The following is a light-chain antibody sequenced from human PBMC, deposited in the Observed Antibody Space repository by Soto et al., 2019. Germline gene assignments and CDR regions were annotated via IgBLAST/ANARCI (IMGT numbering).Light chain of an antibody. CDR1: RAISNY. Sequence: DIQLTQSPSFLSASVGDRVTITCRASRAISNYLAWYQQKPGKAPKLLIYKASTLKSGVPSRFSGSGSGTEFTLTISSLQPDDFATYYCQHYNSYSEAFGQGTKVDIK. CDR2: KAS. V-gene: IGKV1-9*01. J-gene: IGKJ1*01. CDR3: QHYNSYSEA.